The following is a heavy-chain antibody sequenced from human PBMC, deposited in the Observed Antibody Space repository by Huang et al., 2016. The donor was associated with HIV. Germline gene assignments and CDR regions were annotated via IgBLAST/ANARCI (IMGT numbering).Heavy chain of an antibody. Sequence: EVQVVESGGNLVQPGGSLRLSCVTSGVNFNSYWMTWVRQAPGKGLEWVAKVNQDGGDKYYVDSVKGRFTSSRYNAKKTLYMQMKRLRAGDTAVYFCVRDRRANLDYWGQGTLVTVS. CDR3: VRDRRANLDY. V-gene: IGHV3-7*01. CDR1: GVNFNSYW. J-gene: IGHJ4*02. CDR2: VNQDGGDK.